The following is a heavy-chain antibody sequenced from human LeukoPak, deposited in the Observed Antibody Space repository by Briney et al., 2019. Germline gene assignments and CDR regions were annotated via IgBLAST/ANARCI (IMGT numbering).Heavy chain of an antibody. CDR2: IYYSGST. CDR3: ARDLYSSSWYGTARGYNWFDP. J-gene: IGHJ5*02. D-gene: IGHD6-13*01. V-gene: IGHV4-59*01. CDR1: GGSISSYY. Sequence: SETLSLTCTVSGGSISSYYWSWIRQPPGKGLEWIGYIYYSGSTNYNPSLKSRVTISVDTSKNQFSLKLSSVTAADTAVYYCARDLYSSSWYGTARGYNWFDPWGQGTLVTVS.